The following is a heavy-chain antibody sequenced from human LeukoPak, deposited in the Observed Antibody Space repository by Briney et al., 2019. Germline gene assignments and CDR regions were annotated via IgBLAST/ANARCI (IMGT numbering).Heavy chain of an antibody. CDR3: ASGGYCGSTDCYPNWFDP. Sequence: ETLSLTCTVSGGSISNYYWSWIRQPPGKGLEWVGYIYYSGGTNYNPSLKSRVTISVDTSKNQFSLKLSSVTAADTAVYFCASGGYCGSTDCYPNWFDPWGQGTLVTVSS. CDR1: GGSISNYY. J-gene: IGHJ5*02. CDR2: IYYSGGT. D-gene: IGHD2-2*01. V-gene: IGHV4-59*01.